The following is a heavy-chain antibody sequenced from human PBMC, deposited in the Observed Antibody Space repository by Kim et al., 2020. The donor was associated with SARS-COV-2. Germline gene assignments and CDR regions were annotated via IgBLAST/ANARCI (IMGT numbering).Heavy chain of an antibody. CDR2: INAANGDT. CDR3: ARRIQLDF. J-gene: IGHJ4*02. V-gene: IGHV1-3*01. Sequence: ASVKVSCKASGYTFTSHTIHWVRQAPGQRLEWMGSINAANGDTKYSQRFQDRVAISRDTSASAAYMELSSLISEDTAIYYCARRIQLDFWGQGTLITVPS. D-gene: IGHD5-18*01. CDR1: GYTFTSHT.